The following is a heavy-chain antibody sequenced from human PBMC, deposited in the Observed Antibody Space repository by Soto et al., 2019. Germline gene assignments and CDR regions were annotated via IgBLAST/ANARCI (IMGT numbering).Heavy chain of an antibody. V-gene: IGHV5-51*01. CDR2: ILPDDADT. D-gene: IGHD3-22*01. CDR1: GCSFTSYW. J-gene: IGHJ6*02. CDR3: ARHGPRVYYDNSDYYYYGMDV. Sequence: GESLKISCKASGCSFTSYWIGWVRQTPGKGLEWTGIILPDDADTRYSPSFEGHVTISADRSTNTAFLHLRSLEASDTAMYYCARHGPRVYYDNSDYYYYGMDVWGQGTTVTVSS.